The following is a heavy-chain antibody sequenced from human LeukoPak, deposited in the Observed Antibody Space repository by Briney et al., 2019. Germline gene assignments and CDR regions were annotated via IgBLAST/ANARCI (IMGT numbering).Heavy chain of an antibody. Sequence: PSETLSLTCTVSGGSIRSYYWSWIRQPPGKGLEWIGCIYYSGSTNQNPSLKSRVTISVDTSKNQFSLKLSSVTAADTAVYYCARDRSSSYYYYYGMDVWGQGTTVTVSS. V-gene: IGHV4-59*01. CDR1: GGSIRSYY. CDR2: IYYSGST. D-gene: IGHD6-13*01. CDR3: ARDRSSSYYYYYGMDV. J-gene: IGHJ6*02.